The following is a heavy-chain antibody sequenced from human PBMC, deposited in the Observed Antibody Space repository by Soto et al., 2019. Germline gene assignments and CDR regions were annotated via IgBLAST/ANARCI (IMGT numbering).Heavy chain of an antibody. J-gene: IGHJ5*02. Sequence: QVHFVQSGAEEKKPGASVKVSCKASGYTFTDSAIHWVRQAPGQRLEWMGWINAGNGDTKYSQKFQGRVTITRDTSANTTYMELSSLTSEDTAEYYCARDRGYTYGYGGWFDPWGQGTLVTVSS. CDR3: ARDRGYTYGYGGWFDP. D-gene: IGHD5-18*01. CDR1: GYTFTDSA. V-gene: IGHV1-3*05. CDR2: INAGNGDT.